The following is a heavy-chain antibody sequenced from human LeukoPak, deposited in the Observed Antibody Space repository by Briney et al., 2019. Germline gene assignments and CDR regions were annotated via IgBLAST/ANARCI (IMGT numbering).Heavy chain of an antibody. CDR1: GFTFSSYG. V-gene: IGHV3-30*18. D-gene: IGHD6-13*01. Sequence: GGSLRLSCAASGFTFSSYGMHWVRQAPGKGLEWVAVISYDGSNKYYADSVKGRFTISRDNSKNTLYLQMNSLRAEDTAVYYCAKDHSFIAAAGTHYFDYWGQGTLVTVSS. CDR3: AKDHSFIAAAGTHYFDY. CDR2: ISYDGSNK. J-gene: IGHJ4*02.